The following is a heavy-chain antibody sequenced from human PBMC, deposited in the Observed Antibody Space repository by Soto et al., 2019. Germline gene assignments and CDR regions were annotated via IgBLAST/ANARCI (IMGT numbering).Heavy chain of an antibody. D-gene: IGHD3-10*01. CDR2: ISYDGSNK. CDR1: GFTFSSYA. J-gene: IGHJ3*02. CDR3: ARDPYYYGSGSYDAFDI. Sequence: PGGSLRLSCAASGFTFSSYAMHWVRQAPGKGLEWVAVISYDGSNKYYADSVKGRFTISRDNSKNTLYLQMNSLRAEDTAVYYCARDPYYYGSGSYDAFDIWGQGTMVTVSS. V-gene: IGHV3-30-3*01.